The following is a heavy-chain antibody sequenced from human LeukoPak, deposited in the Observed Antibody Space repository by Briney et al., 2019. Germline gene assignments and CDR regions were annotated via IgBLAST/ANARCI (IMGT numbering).Heavy chain of an antibody. CDR3: ARGDAYGSGTHFDY. CDR2: IYYSGST. V-gene: IGHV4-59*01. CDR1: GGSISSYY. D-gene: IGHD3-10*01. Sequence: SETLSLACTVSGGSISSYYWSWIRQPPGKGLEWIGYIYYSGSTNYNPSLKSRDTISVDTSKNQFSLKLSSVTAADTAVYYCARGDAYGSGTHFDYWGQGTLVTVSS. J-gene: IGHJ4*02.